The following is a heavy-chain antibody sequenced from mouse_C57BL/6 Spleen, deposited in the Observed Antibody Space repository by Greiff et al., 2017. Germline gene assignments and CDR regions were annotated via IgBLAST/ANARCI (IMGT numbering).Heavy chain of an antibody. CDR1: GFSLTSYG. CDR2: LWSGGST. Sequence: QVPLKESGPGLVQPSQSLSITCTVSGFSLTSYGIHWVRQSPGKGLEWLGVLWSGGSTDYNAAMISRLSISKDYSKSQVFFKMNRLQADDTAIYYCARNWDDGSPYAMDYWGQGTSVTVSS. J-gene: IGHJ4*01. V-gene: IGHV2-2*01. CDR3: ARNWDDGSPYAMDY. D-gene: IGHD1-1*01.